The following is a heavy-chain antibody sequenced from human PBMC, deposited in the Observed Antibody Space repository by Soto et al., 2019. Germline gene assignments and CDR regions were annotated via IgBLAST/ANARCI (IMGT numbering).Heavy chain of an antibody. V-gene: IGHV3-30-3*01. J-gene: IGHJ4*02. Sequence: ESGGGVVQPGRSLRLSCAASGFTFSSYAMHWVRQAPGKGLEWVAVISYDGSNKYYADSVKGRFTISRDNSKNTLYLQMNSLRAEDTAVYYCAREGAYYFDYWGQGTLVTVSS. CDR3: AREGAYYFDY. CDR2: ISYDGSNK. CDR1: GFTFSSYA.